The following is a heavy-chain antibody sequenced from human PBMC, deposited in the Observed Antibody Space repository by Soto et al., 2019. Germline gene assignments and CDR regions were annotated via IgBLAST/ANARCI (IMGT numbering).Heavy chain of an antibody. V-gene: IGHV1-18*04. CDR1: GYTFSSSV. CDR2: ISPYNGNT. Sequence: QVQLVQSGVEVQKPGASVKVSCKASGYTFSSSVSNWLRQSPGQGLEWMGWISPYNGNTNYGQNLQGRVTMTTDTSTSIVDMELRSLRSDDTAVYYCAREGGVWGSFRYFDYWGQGTLVTVSP. D-gene: IGHD3-16*02. J-gene: IGHJ4*02. CDR3: AREGGVWGSFRYFDY.